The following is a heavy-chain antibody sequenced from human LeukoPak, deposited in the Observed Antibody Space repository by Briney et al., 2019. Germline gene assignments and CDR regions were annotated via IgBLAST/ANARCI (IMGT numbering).Heavy chain of an antibody. CDR1: GGSISSYY. J-gene: IGHJ5*02. D-gene: IGHD3-9*01. Sequence: SETLSLTCTVSGGSISSYYWSWIRQPPGKGLEWIGYIYYSGSTNYNPSLKSRVTISVDTSKNQFSLKLSSVTAADTAVYYCARDLYDILTGYPQGFDPWGQGTLVTVSS. CDR3: ARDLYDILTGYPQGFDP. V-gene: IGHV4-59*12. CDR2: IYYSGST.